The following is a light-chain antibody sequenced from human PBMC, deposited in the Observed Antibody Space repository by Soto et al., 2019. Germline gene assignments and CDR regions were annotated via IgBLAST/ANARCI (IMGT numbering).Light chain of an antibody. V-gene: IGKV3-15*01. CDR2: GAS. Sequence: EIVMTQSPATLSVSPGERATLSCRASQSVSGNLAWYQQKPGQAPRLLIYGASTRATGIPARFSGSGSGTEFTLAISSLHSEDFAVYYCQQYNNWPPLTFGGGTKGEIK. CDR3: QQYNNWPPLT. J-gene: IGKJ4*01. CDR1: QSVSGN.